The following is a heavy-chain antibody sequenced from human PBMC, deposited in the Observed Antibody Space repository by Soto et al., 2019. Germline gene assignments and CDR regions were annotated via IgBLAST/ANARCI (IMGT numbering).Heavy chain of an antibody. CDR3: TRRYDIGRCNTPTYYFDD. CDR2: IYYSGST. V-gene: IGHV4-59*08. Sequence: SETLSLTCTVSGGSISSYYWSWIRQPPGKGLEWIGYIYYSGSTNYNPSLKSRVTISVDTSKNPFSLKLNFVTAADTTVYYCTRRYDIGRCNTPTYYFDDGGQGTLVTVSS. J-gene: IGHJ4*02. D-gene: IGHD3-9*01. CDR1: GGSISSYY.